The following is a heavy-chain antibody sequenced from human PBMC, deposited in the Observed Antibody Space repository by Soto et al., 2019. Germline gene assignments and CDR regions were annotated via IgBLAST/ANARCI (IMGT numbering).Heavy chain of an antibody. CDR3: AKGGCSGGNCSPNWFDP. CDR2: LSGSGVNT. D-gene: IGHD2-15*01. J-gene: IGHJ5*02. CDR1: GFSFSSHA. V-gene: IGHV3-23*01. Sequence: GGSLRLSCAASGFSFSSHAMTWVRQAPGKGLEWVSSLSGSGVNTYYADSVKGRFTISRDNSKNTLYLQMNSLRAEDTAVYYCAKGGCSGGNCSPNWFDPWGKGTLVTVSS.